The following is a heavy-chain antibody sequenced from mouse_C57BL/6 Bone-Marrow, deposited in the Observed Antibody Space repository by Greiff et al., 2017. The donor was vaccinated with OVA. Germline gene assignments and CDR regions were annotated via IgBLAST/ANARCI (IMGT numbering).Heavy chain of an antibody. D-gene: IGHD2-10*01. J-gene: IGHJ1*03. CDR2: IWSDGST. V-gene: IGHV2-6-1*01. Sequence: QVQLKQSGPGLVAPSQSLSITCTVSGFSLTSYGVHWVRQPPGKGLEWLVVIWSDGSTTYNSALKSRLSISKDNSKSQVFLKMNSLQTDDTAMYYCARHAYYGNYGYFDVWGTGTTVTVSS. CDR1: GFSLTSYG. CDR3: ARHAYYGNYGYFDV.